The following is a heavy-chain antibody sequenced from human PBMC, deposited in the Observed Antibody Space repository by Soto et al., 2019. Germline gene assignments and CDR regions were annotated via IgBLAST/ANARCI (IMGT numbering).Heavy chain of an antibody. Sequence: ASVKVSCKASGYTFTSYDINWVRLATGQGLEWMGWMNPNSGNTGYAQKFQGRVTMTRNTSISTAYMELSSLRSEDTAVYYCARLYSNGTRYYYYYMDVWGKGTTVTVSS. J-gene: IGHJ6*03. CDR1: GYTFTSYD. V-gene: IGHV1-8*01. CDR2: MNPNSGNT. D-gene: IGHD4-4*01. CDR3: ARLYSNGTRYYYYYMDV.